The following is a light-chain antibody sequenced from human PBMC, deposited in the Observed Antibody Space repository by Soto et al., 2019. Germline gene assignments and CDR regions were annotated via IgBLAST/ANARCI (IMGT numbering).Light chain of an antibody. J-gene: IGKJ1*01. CDR1: QSISTY. CDR2: AAS. Sequence: DIQMTQSPSSLSASVGDRVTITCRASQSISTYLNWYQQKPGKAPKLLIYAASNLQSGVPSTFSGSGSGTDFSLTISSLQPEDFATYFCQKSYSTPWTFGQGTKVEIK. V-gene: IGKV1-39*01. CDR3: QKSYSTPWT.